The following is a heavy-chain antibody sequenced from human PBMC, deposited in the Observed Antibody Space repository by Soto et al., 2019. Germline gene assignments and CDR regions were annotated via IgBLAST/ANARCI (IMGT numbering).Heavy chain of an antibody. D-gene: IGHD4-17*01. Sequence: PSETLSLTCTVSGGSISSSSYYWGWIRQPPGKGLEWIGSIYYSGSTYYNPSLKSRVTISVDTSKNQFSLKLSSVTAADTAVYYCARCGRTPTVFEYWFDPRGQGTLVTLPS. V-gene: IGHV4-39*01. J-gene: IGHJ5*02. CDR1: GGSISSSSYY. CDR3: ARCGRTPTVFEYWFDP. CDR2: IYYSGST.